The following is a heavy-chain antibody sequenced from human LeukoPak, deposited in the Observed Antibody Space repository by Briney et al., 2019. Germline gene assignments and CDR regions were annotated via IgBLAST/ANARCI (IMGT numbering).Heavy chain of an antibody. J-gene: IGHJ4*02. Sequence: SETLSLTCAVSGYSISSGYYWGWIRQPPGKGLEWIGSIYHSGSTYYNPSLKSRVTISVDTSKNQFSLKLSSVTAADTAVYYCARRIWLTKRWPQLGGYFDYWGQGTLVTVSS. CDR2: IYHSGST. CDR3: ARRIWLTKRWPQLGGYFDY. CDR1: GYSISSGYY. V-gene: IGHV4-38-2*01. D-gene: IGHD5-24*01.